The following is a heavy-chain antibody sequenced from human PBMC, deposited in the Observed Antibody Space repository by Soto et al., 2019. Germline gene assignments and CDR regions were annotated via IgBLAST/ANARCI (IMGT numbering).Heavy chain of an antibody. CDR2: ISYDGSNK. Sequence: QVQLVEPGGGVVQPGRSLRLSCAASGFTFSSYGMHWVRQAPGKGLEWVAVISYDGSNKYYADSVKGRFTISRDNSKNTLYLQMNSLRAEDTAVYYCAKDLTDSSSSCWGQGTLVTVSS. CDR3: AKDLTDSSSSC. CDR1: GFTFSSYG. V-gene: IGHV3-30*18. D-gene: IGHD6-6*01. J-gene: IGHJ4*02.